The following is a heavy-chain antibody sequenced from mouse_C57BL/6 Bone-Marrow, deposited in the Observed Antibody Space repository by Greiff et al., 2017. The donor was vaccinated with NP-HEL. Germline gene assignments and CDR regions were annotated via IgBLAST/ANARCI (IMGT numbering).Heavy chain of an antibody. CDR2: IYPSDSET. CDR3: ARWEYYGSSHWYFDV. J-gene: IGHJ1*03. V-gene: IGHV1-61*01. Sequence: QVQLQQPGAELVRPGSSVKLSCKASGYTFTSYWMDWVKQRPGQGLEWIGNIYPSDSETHYNQQFKDKATLTVEQSSSPAYMQISSLTSEDSAGYYCARWEYYGSSHWYFDVWGTGTTVTVSS. CDR1: GYTFTSYW. D-gene: IGHD1-1*01.